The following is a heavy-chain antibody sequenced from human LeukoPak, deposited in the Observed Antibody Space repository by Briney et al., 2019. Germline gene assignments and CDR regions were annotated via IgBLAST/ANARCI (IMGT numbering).Heavy chain of an antibody. CDR2: ISGSGGST. Sequence: PGGSLRLSCAASGFTFSSYAMSWVRQAPGKGLEWVSAISGSGGSTYYADSVKGRFTISRDNSKNTLYLQMNSLRSEDTAVYYCARALFYYASGPYNWFDPWGQGTLVTVSS. CDR3: ARALFYYASGPYNWFDP. CDR1: GFTFSSYA. V-gene: IGHV3-23*01. D-gene: IGHD3-10*01. J-gene: IGHJ5*02.